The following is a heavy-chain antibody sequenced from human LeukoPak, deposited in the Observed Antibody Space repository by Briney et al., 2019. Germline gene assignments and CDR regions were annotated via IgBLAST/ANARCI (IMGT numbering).Heavy chain of an antibody. CDR2: ISSSSSYI. J-gene: IGHJ3*02. CDR1: GFTFSSYS. D-gene: IGHD4-23*01. CDR3: AVDYGGNSEASLDI. Sequence: PGGSLRLSCAASGFTFSSYSMNWVRQAPGKGLEWVSSISSSSSYIYYADSVKGRFTISRDNAKNSLYLQMNSQTAEDTAVYYCAVDYGGNSEASLDIWGQGTMVTVSS. V-gene: IGHV3-21*01.